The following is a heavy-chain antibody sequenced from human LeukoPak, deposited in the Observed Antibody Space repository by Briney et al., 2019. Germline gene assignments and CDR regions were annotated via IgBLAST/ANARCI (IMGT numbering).Heavy chain of an antibody. CDR2: MNPNSGNT. J-gene: IGHJ6*03. D-gene: IGHD3-16*01. CDR3: ARGPHLRFGEVYYYYYMDV. Sequence: GASVKVSCKASGYTFTSYDINWVRQATGQGLEWMGWMNPNSGNTGYAQKFQDRVTMTRNTSISTAYMELSSLGSEDTAVYYCARGPHLRFGEVYYYYYMDVWGKGTTVTVSS. CDR1: GYTFTSYD. V-gene: IGHV1-8*01.